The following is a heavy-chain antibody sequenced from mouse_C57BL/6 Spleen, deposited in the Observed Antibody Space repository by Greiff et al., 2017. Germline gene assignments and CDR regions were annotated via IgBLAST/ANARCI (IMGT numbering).Heavy chain of an antibody. V-gene: IGHV1-64*01. CDR3: AKYPGGYFDV. D-gene: IGHD5-1*01. CDR2: IHPNSGST. CDR1: GYTFTSYW. Sequence: QVQLQQPGAELVKPGASVKLSCKASGYTFTSYWMHWVKQRPGQGLEWIGMIHPNSGSTNYNEKFKSKATLTVDKSSSTAYMQRSSLTSEDSAVYYCAKYPGGYFDVWGTGTTVTVSS. J-gene: IGHJ1*03.